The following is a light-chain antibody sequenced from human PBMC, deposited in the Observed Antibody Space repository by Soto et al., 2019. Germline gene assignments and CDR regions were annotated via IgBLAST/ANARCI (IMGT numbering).Light chain of an antibody. CDR1: QSVLYSSNNKNY. CDR2: WAS. J-gene: IGKJ4*01. V-gene: IGKV4-1*01. Sequence: DIVMTQSPDSLAVSLGERATINCKSSQSVLYSSNNKNYLGWYQQKVGQPPKLLIYWASTRESGVPDRFSGSGSETDFTLTISSLQAEDGAVYYCQQYYRKPLTFGAGTNVEIK. CDR3: QQYYRKPLT.